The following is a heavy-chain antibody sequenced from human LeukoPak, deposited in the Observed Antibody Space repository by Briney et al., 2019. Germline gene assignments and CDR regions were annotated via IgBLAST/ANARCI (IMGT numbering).Heavy chain of an antibody. V-gene: IGHV3-74*01. CDR3: ARVSYDILTGYTFDY. CDR2: INFDGSIT. D-gene: IGHD3-9*01. CDR1: EFTFSNHW. Sequence: PGGSLRLSCAASEFTFSNHWMHWVRQAPGKGLVWVSRINFDGSITNYADSVKGRFTTSRDNAKNTLYLQMNSLRAEDTAVYYCARVSYDILTGYTFDYWGQGTLVTVSS. J-gene: IGHJ4*02.